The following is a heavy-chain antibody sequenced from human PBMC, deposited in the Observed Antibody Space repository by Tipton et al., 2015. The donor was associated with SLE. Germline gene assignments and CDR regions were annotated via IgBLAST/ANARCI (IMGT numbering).Heavy chain of an antibody. CDR3: ARHRGYFSVSDYIDY. V-gene: IGHV4-59*07. D-gene: IGHD3-10*01. J-gene: IGHJ4*03. CDR2: ISDGGGT. CDR1: GGSISSNY. Sequence: TLSLTCSVSGGSISSNYWIWIRQPPGKGLEWIGYISDGGGTNYNPSLKSRVTISVDPAKNQFSLRLTSVTAADTALYYCARHRGYFSVSDYIDYWGQGALVTVSS.